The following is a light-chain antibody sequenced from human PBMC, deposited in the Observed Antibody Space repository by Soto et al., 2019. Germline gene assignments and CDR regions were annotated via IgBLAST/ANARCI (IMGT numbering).Light chain of an antibody. V-gene: IGKV1-5*01. CDR3: QQYNNYA. J-gene: IGKJ3*01. Sequence: DIQMTQSPSTLSASVGDRVTITCRASQSISTWLAWYQQKPGKAPKLLIYDASSLQSGVSSRFSGSGSGTEFTLTIISLQPDDFETYYCQQYNNYAFGPGTRVDIK. CDR2: DAS. CDR1: QSISTW.